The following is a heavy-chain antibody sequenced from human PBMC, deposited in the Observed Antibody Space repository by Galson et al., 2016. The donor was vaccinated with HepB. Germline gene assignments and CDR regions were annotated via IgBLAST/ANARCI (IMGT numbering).Heavy chain of an antibody. J-gene: IGHJ6*02. Sequence: SLRLSCAASGFTVSSNYMSWVRQAPGKGLEWVSVIYSGGSTYYAESVKGRFTISRHTSKNTLYLQTNSLRAEDTAVYYCARGTVDTAMGYGMDVWGQGTTVTVSS. D-gene: IGHD5-18*01. CDR2: IYSGGST. CDR3: ARGTVDTAMGYGMDV. V-gene: IGHV3-53*04. CDR1: GFTVSSNY.